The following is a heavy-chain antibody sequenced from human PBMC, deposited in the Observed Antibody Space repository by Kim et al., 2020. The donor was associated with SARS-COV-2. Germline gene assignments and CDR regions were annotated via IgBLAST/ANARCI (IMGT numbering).Heavy chain of an antibody. V-gene: IGHV1-3*01. Sequence: ASVKVSCKASGYTFTSYAMHWVRQAPGQRLEWRGWINAGNGNTKYSQKLQGRVTSTRDTSASTAYMELSSLRSEDTAVYYCASGMYDFWSGYYKPFYYWGQGTLVTVSS. CDR1: GYTFTSYA. D-gene: IGHD3-3*01. CDR3: ASGMYDFWSGYYKPFYY. J-gene: IGHJ4*02. CDR2: INAGNGNT.